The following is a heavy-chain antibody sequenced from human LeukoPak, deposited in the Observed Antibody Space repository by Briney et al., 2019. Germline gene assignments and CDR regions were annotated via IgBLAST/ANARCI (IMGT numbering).Heavy chain of an antibody. CDR2: IKQDGSKK. J-gene: IGHJ4*02. CDR3: ARAAYDSSGYLTL. V-gene: IGHV3-7*01. D-gene: IGHD3-22*01. Sequence: PGGSLRLSCAASGFTFNGYSMNWVRQAPGKGLEWVANIKQDGSKKSYVDSVKGRFTISRDNSKNTLFLQMNILRAEDTAVYYCARAAYDSSGYLTLWGQGTLVAVSS. CDR1: GFTFNGYS.